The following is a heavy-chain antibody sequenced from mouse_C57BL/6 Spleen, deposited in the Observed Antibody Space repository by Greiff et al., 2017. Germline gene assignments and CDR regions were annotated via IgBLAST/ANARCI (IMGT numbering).Heavy chain of an antibody. CDR3: ARPGLVYFDY. Sequence: QVQLQQSGAELVKPGASVKLSCKASGYTFTSYWMHWVKQRPGQGLEWIGMIHPNSGSTNYNEKFKSKATLTVDKSSSTAYMQLSSLTSEDSAVYYCARPGLVYFDYWGQGTTLTVSS. CDR1: GYTFTSYW. V-gene: IGHV1-64*01. J-gene: IGHJ2*01. CDR2: IHPNSGST.